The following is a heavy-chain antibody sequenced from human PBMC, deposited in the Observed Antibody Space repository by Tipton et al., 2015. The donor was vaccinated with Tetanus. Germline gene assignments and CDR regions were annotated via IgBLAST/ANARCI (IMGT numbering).Heavy chain of an antibody. CDR1: GFTVSNSH. Sequence: GSLRLSCAVSGFTVSNSHTSWVRQAPGKGLEWVSAIVGAADAIFYADSVKGRFTISRDNSKNTLYLETNSLGAEDTAVYYCASMFVLLFPRYFDRWGQGTLVTVSS. V-gene: IGHV3-53*01. CDR3: ASMFVLLFPRYFDR. J-gene: IGHJ4*02. CDR2: IVGAADAI. D-gene: IGHD2-21*01.